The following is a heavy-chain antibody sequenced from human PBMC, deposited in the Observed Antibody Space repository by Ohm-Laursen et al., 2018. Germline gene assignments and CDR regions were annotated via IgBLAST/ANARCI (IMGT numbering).Heavy chain of an antibody. CDR1: GYTFTSYY. V-gene: IGHV1-69*13. CDR3: GVVAAAFYYYGMDV. CDR2: IIPIFGTA. J-gene: IGHJ6*02. Sequence: VTISCKASGYTFTSYYMHWARQAPGQGLECMGGIIPIFGTANYAQKFQGRVTITADESTSTAYMGLSSLRSEDAAVYYRGVVAAAFYYYGMDVWGQGTTVTVSS. D-gene: IGHD2-15*01.